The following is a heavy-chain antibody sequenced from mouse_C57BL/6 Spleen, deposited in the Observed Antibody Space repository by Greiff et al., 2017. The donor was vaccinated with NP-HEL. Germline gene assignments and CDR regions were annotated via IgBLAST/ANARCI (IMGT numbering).Heavy chain of an antibody. V-gene: IGHV3-6*01. D-gene: IGHD1-1*01. CDR2: ISYDGSN. CDR3: ARAPITTVVRYAMDY. J-gene: IGHJ4*01. Sequence: EVHLVESGPGLVKPSQSLSLTCSVTGYSITSGYYWNWIRQFPGNKLEWMGYISYDGSNNYNPSLKNRISITRDTSKNQFFLKLNSVTTEDTATYYCARAPITTVVRYAMDYWGQGTSVTVSS. CDR1: GYSITSGYY.